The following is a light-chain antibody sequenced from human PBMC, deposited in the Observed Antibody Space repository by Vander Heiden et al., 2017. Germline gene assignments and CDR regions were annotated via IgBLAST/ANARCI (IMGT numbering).Light chain of an antibody. CDR3: QQSYSTPPT. V-gene: IGKV1-39*01. CDR2: AAS. J-gene: IGKJ3*01. Sequence: DIHMTHSPSSLSASVGDRVTITCRASQSISSYLNWYQQKPGKAPKLLIYAASSLQSGVPSRFSGSGSGTDFTLTISSLQPEDFATYYCQQSYSTPPTFGHGTKVDIK. CDR1: QSISSY.